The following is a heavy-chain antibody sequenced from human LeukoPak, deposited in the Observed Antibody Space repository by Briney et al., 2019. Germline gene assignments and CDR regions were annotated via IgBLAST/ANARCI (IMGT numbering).Heavy chain of an antibody. CDR2: INSGISAM. D-gene: IGHD6-19*01. J-gene: IGHJ5*02. CDR3: ARGLYRSGWLVWFDP. CDR1: GVSFSDYN. V-gene: IGHV3-48*01. Sequence: VGSLRLSCAASGVSFSDYNMNWVRHAPGKGLGWVSYINSGISAMFYADSVKGRFTISRDNAKNSLYLQMNSLRAEDTAVYCCARGLYRSGWLVWFDPWGQGTLVTVSS.